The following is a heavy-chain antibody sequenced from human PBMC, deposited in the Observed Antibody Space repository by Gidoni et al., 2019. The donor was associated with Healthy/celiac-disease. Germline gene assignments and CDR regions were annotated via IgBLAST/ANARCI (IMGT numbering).Heavy chain of an antibody. D-gene: IGHD2-2*01. Sequence: EVQLVESGGGLVQPGGSLRLSCAASGFTVSSNYMSWVRQAPGKGLEWVSVIYSGGSTYYADSVKGRFIISRHNSKNTLYYCARGDSYCSSTSCRVPFDPWVQGTLVTVSS. CDR2: IYSGGST. CDR3: PFDP. J-gene: IGHJ5*02. V-gene: IGHV3-53*04. CDR1: GFTVSSNY.